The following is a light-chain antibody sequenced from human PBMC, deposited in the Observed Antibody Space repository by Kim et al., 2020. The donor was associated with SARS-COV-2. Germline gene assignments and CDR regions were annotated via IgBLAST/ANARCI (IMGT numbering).Light chain of an antibody. V-gene: IGKV1-5*03. Sequence: SASVGDRVTITCRASQSIDIWLAWYQQKPGEAPKLLIYQASSLESEVPSRFSGSGSGTEFTLTISSLQPDDFATYYCQQYRSHWTFGQGTKVDIK. J-gene: IGKJ1*01. CDR1: QSIDIW. CDR3: QQYRSHWT. CDR2: QAS.